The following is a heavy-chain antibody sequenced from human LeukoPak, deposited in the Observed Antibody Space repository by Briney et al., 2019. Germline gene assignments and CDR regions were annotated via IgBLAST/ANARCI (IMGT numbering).Heavy chain of an antibody. Sequence: GGSLRLSCAASGFTFSSYSMNWVRQAPGKGLEWVSSISSSSSYIYYADSVKGRFTISRDNAKNSLYLQMNSLRAEDTAVYYCARDVDYVWGSYPQGPFDYWGQGTLVTVSS. V-gene: IGHV3-21*01. CDR1: GFTFSSYS. J-gene: IGHJ4*02. CDR3: ARDVDYVWGSYPQGPFDY. CDR2: ISSSSSYI. D-gene: IGHD3-16*02.